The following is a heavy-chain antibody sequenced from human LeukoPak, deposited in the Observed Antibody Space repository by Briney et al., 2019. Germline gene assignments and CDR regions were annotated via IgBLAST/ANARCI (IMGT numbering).Heavy chain of an antibody. Sequence: GGSLRLSCAASGFRFTGFWMSWVRPAPGKGPEWVANINQESTETYYVDSVRGRFTISRDNAKNSLSLQLSSLRVEDTAVYYCAREVDRSFGYWGQGNLVTVSS. CDR2: INQESTET. J-gene: IGHJ4*02. V-gene: IGHV3-7*01. CDR3: AREVDRSFGY. D-gene: IGHD2-15*01. CDR1: GFRFTGFW.